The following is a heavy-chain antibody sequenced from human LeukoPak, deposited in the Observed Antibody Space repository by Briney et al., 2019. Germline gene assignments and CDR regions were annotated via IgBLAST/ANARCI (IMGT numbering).Heavy chain of an antibody. CDR2: IYYSGST. V-gene: IGHV4-34*01. J-gene: IGHJ3*02. Sequence: PSETLSLTCAVYGGSFSGYYWSWIRQPPGKGLEWIGSIYYSGSTYYNPSLNSGVTISVDTSKNHFSLKLSSVTAADTAVYYCARTPAGESDAFDIWGQGTMVTVSS. D-gene: IGHD1-26*01. CDR1: GGSFSGYY. CDR3: ARTPAGESDAFDI.